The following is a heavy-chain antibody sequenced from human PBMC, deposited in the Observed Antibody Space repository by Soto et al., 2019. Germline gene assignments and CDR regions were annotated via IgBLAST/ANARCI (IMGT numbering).Heavy chain of an antibody. CDR3: ARHSPDFDWLSQFDY. Sequence: SETLSLTCTVSGGSISSGGYYWTWIRQHPGKGLVWFGYIFYFGSTNYNPSFKSRVTISVDTSKNQFSLKLSSVTAADTAVYYCARHSPDFDWLSQFDYWGQGTLVTVSS. V-gene: IGHV4-61*08. CDR2: IFYFGST. CDR1: GGSISSGGYY. J-gene: IGHJ4*02. D-gene: IGHD3-9*01.